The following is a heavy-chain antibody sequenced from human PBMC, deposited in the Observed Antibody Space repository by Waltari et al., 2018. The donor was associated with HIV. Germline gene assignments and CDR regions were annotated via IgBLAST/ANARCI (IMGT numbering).Heavy chain of an antibody. CDR2: SYGGGST. V-gene: IGHV3-53*01. CDR1: GFTISDNY. Sequence: EVQLVVSGGGLIEPGGSLRLSCAASGFTISDNYTSWVRQAPGKGLGGVSGSYGGGSTDYAGSVKGRFTISRDNSKNTLSLHMDGLRAEDTAVYYCARDPRSSGYYGRDVWGQGATVTVSS. CDR3: ARDPRSSGYYGRDV. J-gene: IGHJ6*02. D-gene: IGHD1-26*01.